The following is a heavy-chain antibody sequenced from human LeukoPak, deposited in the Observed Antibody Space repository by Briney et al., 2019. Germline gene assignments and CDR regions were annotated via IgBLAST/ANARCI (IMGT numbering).Heavy chain of an antibody. CDR2: ISSRGSSI. CDR1: GFTFSSYE. V-gene: IGHV3-48*03. CDR3: ARGAAGGDFDY. J-gene: IGHJ4*02. D-gene: IGHD6-13*01. Sequence: GGSLRLSCAASGFTFSSYEMNWVRQAPGKGLEWVSYISSRGSSIYYADSVKGRFTISRDNAKNSLYLQMSSLRVEDTAVYYCARGAAGGDFDYWGRGTLVTVSS.